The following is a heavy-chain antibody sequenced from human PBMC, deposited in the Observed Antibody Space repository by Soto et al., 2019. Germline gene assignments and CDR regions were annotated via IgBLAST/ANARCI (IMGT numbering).Heavy chain of an antibody. Sequence: ASVKVSCKASGYTFTSYGISWVRQAPGQGLEWMGWISAYNGNTNYAQKLQGRVTMTTDTSTSAAYMELRSLRSDDTAVYYCARFDAPDYDILTGYSMIAEYFQHWGQGTLVTVSS. D-gene: IGHD3-9*01. CDR3: ARFDAPDYDILTGYSMIAEYFQH. CDR2: ISAYNGNT. J-gene: IGHJ1*01. CDR1: GYTFTSYG. V-gene: IGHV1-18*01.